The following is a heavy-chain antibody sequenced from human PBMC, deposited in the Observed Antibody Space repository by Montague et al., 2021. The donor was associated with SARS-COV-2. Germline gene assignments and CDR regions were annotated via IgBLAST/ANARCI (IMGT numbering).Heavy chain of an antibody. D-gene: IGHD4-17*01. CDR3: GRGGDYGDYVGY. J-gene: IGHJ4*02. CDR1: GFSFSTFA. V-gene: IGHV3-30-3*01. CDR2: ISYDGTTK. Sequence: SLRLSCPASGFSFSTFAMHWVRQAPGKGLEWVALISYDGTTKYYADSVQDRFTISRDNSKNTLSLQMNSLRPEDTSVFYCGRGGDYGDYVGYWGQGTLVTVSS.